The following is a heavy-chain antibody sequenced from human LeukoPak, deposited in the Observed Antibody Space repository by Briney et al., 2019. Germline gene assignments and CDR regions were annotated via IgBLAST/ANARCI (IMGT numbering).Heavy chain of an antibody. V-gene: IGHV3-21*01. D-gene: IGHD2-15*01. CDR1: GFTFSSYT. CDR3: ARDLGGWYFDY. CDR2: ITSTSTYI. J-gene: IGHJ4*02. Sequence: GGSLRLSCAASGFTFSSYTINWVRQAPGKGLEWVSSITSTSTYIYYSDSVKGRFTISRDNAKNSLYLQMNSLRAEDTAVYYCARDLGGWYFDYWGQGTLVTVSS.